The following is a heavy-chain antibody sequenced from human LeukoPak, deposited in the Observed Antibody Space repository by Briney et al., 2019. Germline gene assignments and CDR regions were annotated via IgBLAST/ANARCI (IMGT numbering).Heavy chain of an antibody. CDR1: GYTFTGYY. CDR2: INPNSGGT. D-gene: IGHD2-2*01. CDR3: ARDRHIVVVPAAIDGDY. V-gene: IGHV1-2*02. Sequence: ASVKVSCKASGYTFTGYYMHWVRQAPGQGLEVMGWINPNSGGTNYAQKFQGRVTITRDTSISTAFMELSRLRTADTAVYYCARDRHIVVVPAAIDGDYWGQGTPVTVSS. J-gene: IGHJ4*02.